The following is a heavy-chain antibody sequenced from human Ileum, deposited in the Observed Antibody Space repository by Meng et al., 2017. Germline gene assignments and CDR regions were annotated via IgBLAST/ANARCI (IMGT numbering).Heavy chain of an antibody. CDR2: TFYRSKWND. D-gene: IGHD6-19*01. Sequence: VPLRPASPGLVKPVQTHSPTCAISGNCCRSDSGAWNWIRQPPSRGLEWLGRTFYRSKWNDDFAESVKSRITITTDTSKNQFSLQLNSVTPEDTAVYYCARGWYSSGFHSWGQGTLVTVSS. V-gene: IGHV6-1*01. CDR3: ARGWYSSGFHS. CDR1: GNCCRSDSGA. J-gene: IGHJ4*02.